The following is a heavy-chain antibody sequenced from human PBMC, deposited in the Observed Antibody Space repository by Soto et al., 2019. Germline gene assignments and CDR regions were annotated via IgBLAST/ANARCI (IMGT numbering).Heavy chain of an antibody. CDR2: IRNKANSYTT. D-gene: IGHD6-13*01. CDR1: GFTFSDHY. CDR3: ARTHSSSWYGSYFDY. J-gene: IGHJ4*02. Sequence: EVQLVESGGGLVQPGGSLRLSCAASGFTFSDHYMDWVRQAPGKGLEWAGRIRNKANSYTTVYAASVKGRFTISRDDSKNSLYLQMNSLKTEDTAVYYCARTHSSSWYGSYFDYWGQGTLVTVSS. V-gene: IGHV3-72*01.